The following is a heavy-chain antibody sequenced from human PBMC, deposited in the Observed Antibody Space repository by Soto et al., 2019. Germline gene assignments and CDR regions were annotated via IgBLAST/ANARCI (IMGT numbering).Heavy chain of an antibody. Sequence: ASVKVSCKASGYTFTSYAMHWVRQAPGQRLEWMGWINPNSGNTDYAQKLQGRVTMTTDTSTSTAYMELRSLRSDDTAVYYCAREGERRDAFDIWGQGTMVT. CDR1: GYTFTSYA. CDR3: AREGERRDAFDI. V-gene: IGHV1-18*01. CDR2: INPNSGNT. J-gene: IGHJ3*02. D-gene: IGHD2-21*01.